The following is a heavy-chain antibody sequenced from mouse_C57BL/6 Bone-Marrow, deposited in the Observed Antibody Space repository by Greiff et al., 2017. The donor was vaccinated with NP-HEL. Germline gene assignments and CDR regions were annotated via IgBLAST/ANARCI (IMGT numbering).Heavy chain of an antibody. CDR3: ARSGTQAFDY. CDR2: IYPRSGNT. Sequence: QVQLQQSGAELARPGASVKLSCKASGYTFTSYGISWVKQRPGQGLEWIGAIYPRSGNTYYNEKFKGKATLTADKSSSTAYMRLSSLTSEDSAVYFCARSGTQAFDYWGQGTTLTVSS. CDR1: GYTFTSYG. D-gene: IGHD3-2*02. V-gene: IGHV1-81*01. J-gene: IGHJ2*01.